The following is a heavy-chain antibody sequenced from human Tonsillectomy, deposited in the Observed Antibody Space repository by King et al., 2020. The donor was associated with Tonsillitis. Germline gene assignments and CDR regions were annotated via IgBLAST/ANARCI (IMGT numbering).Heavy chain of an antibody. Sequence: VQLVESGGGLVKPGGSLRLSCAASEFTFSDYYVSWIRQAPGKGLEWVSYISGDGSHTNYADSMKGRFTISRDEAKNSLFLQMNSLRAEDTAVYYCARSKGGYPGRAFDIWGQGTMVTVSP. CDR2: ISGDGSHT. CDR1: EFTFSDYY. J-gene: IGHJ3*02. D-gene: IGHD5-12*01. CDR3: ARSKGGYPGRAFDI. V-gene: IGHV3-11*06.